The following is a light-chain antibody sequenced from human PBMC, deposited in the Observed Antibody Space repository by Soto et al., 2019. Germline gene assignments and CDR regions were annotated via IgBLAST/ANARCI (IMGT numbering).Light chain of an antibody. Sequence: PGESATLSCRASQTVSSGSLAWYQQKPGQAPRLLISNASRRATGVPDRFSGSGSGTDFTLTISRLEPEDFAVYFCQQYGTSPVTFGPGTKVHIK. CDR1: QTVSSGS. V-gene: IGKV3-20*01. CDR3: QQYGTSPVT. J-gene: IGKJ3*01. CDR2: NAS.